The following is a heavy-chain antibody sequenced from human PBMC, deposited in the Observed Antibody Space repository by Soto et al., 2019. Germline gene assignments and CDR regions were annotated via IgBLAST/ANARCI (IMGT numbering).Heavy chain of an antibody. CDR3: ARDYSPYYYDSSGYYLNPLDY. V-gene: IGHV3-33*01. D-gene: IGHD3-22*01. CDR1: GFTFSSYG. Sequence: PGGSLRLSCAASGFTFSSYGMHWVRQAPGKGLEWVAVIWYDGSNKYYADSVKGRFTISRDNSKNTLYLQMNSLRAEDTAVYYCARDYSPYYYDSSGYYLNPLDYWGQGTLVTVSS. CDR2: IWYDGSNK. J-gene: IGHJ4*02.